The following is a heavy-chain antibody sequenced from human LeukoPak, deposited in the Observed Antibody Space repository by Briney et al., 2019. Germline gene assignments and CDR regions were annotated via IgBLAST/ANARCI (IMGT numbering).Heavy chain of an antibody. V-gene: IGHV3-48*02. CDR2: ISSSSSTI. CDR1: GFTFSSYS. CDR3: ARDPRTYGGGNGVWYFDL. D-gene: IGHD4-23*01. J-gene: IGHJ2*01. Sequence: PGGSLRLSCAASGFTFSSYSMNWVRQAPGKGLEWVSYISSSSSTIYYADSVKGRFTISRDNAKNSLYLQMNSLRDEDTAVYYCARDPRTYGGGNGVWYFDLWGRGTLVTVSS.